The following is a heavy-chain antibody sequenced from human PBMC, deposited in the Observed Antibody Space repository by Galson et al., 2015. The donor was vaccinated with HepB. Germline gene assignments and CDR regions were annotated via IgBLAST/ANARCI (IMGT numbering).Heavy chain of an antibody. D-gene: IGHD5-12*01. V-gene: IGHV3-21*01. CDR2: ISSSSSYI. J-gene: IGHJ4*02. CDR1: GFTFNTYT. CDR3: ARVKEWLAPFDY. Sequence: LRLSCAASGFTFNTYTMNWVRQAPGKGLEWVSSISSSSSYIYYADSMKGRFTISRDNAKNSLYLQMSSLRAEDTAVYYCARVKEWLAPFDYWGQGTLVTVSS.